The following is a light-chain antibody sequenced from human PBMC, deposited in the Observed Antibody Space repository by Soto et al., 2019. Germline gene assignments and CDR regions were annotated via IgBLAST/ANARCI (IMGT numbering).Light chain of an antibody. J-gene: IGLJ1*01. CDR1: SSDVGGYNY. Sequence: QSASVSGSPGQSITISCTGTSSDVGGYNYVSWYQQHPGKAPKLMIYDVSNRPSGVSNRFSGSKSGNTASLTISGLQAEDEADYYCSSYTSSSTPYYVFGTGTKLTVL. V-gene: IGLV2-14*01. CDR2: DVS. CDR3: SSYTSSSTPYYV.